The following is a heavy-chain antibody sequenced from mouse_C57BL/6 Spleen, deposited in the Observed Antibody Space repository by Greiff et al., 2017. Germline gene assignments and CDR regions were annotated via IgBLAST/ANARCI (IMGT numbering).Heavy chain of an antibody. CDR1: GFTFSDYG. D-gene: IGHD1-1*01. J-gene: IGHJ4*01. Sequence: EVKLVESGGGLVKPGGSLKLSCAASGFTFSDYGMHWVRQAPEKGLEWVAYISSGSSTIYYADTVKGRFTISRDNAKNTLFLQMTSLRSEDTAIYYCARPRVTAVVAKDYAMDYWGQGTSVTVSS. CDR2: ISSGSSTI. CDR3: ARPRVTAVVAKDYAMDY. V-gene: IGHV5-17*01.